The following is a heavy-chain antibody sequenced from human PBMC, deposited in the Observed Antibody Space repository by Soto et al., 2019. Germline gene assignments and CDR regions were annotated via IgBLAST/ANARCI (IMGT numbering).Heavy chain of an antibody. CDR2: ISGSGGST. V-gene: IGHV3-23*01. Sequence: GGSLRLSCAASGFAFSSYAMSWVRQAPGKGLEWVSAISGSGGSTYYADSVKGRFTISRDNSKNTLYLQMNSLRAEDTAVYYCAKVDSGLGGWGAFDIWGQGTMVTVSS. CDR3: AKVDSGLGGWGAFDI. J-gene: IGHJ3*02. D-gene: IGHD3-16*01. CDR1: GFAFSSYA.